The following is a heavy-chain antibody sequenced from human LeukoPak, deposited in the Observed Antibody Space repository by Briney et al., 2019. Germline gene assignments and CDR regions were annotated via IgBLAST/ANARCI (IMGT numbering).Heavy chain of an antibody. V-gene: IGHV3-23*01. D-gene: IGHD3-10*01. CDR3: AKRGPIYSASPGNYFDY. CDR2: ISGNDDGT. CDR1: GFSFSSYA. J-gene: IGHJ4*02. Sequence: GGSLRLSCAASGFSFSSYATSWVRQAPGKGLEWVSSISGNDDGTYYADSVKGRFTISRDNSKNTLYLQMNSLRAEDTAIYYCAKRGPIYSASPGNYFDYWGQGTLVTVSS.